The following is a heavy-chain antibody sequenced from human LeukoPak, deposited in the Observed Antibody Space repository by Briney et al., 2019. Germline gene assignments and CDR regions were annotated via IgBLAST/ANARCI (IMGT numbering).Heavy chain of an antibody. J-gene: IGHJ4*02. Sequence: GGSLRLSCAASGFTFSSYAMSWVRQAPGKGLEWVSGISSSGDSTYYADSVKGRFTISRDTSKNALYLQMNSLRAEDTAVYYCASIIGGYSYGFDYWGQGTLVTVSS. D-gene: IGHD5-18*01. CDR1: GFTFSSYA. V-gene: IGHV3-23*01. CDR2: ISSSGDST. CDR3: ASIIGGYSYGFDY.